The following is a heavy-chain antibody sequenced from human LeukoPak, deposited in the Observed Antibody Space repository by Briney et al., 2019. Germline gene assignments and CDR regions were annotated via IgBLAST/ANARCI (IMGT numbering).Heavy chain of an antibody. Sequence: SVKVSCKASGGTFSSYAISWVRQAPGQGLEWMGGIIPIFGTANYAQKFQGRVTITADESTSTAYMELSRLRSDDTAVYYCARGGVYDSSGKGAFDIWGQGTMVTVSS. J-gene: IGHJ3*02. V-gene: IGHV1-69*13. CDR1: GGTFSSYA. D-gene: IGHD3-22*01. CDR2: IIPIFGTA. CDR3: ARGGVYDSSGKGAFDI.